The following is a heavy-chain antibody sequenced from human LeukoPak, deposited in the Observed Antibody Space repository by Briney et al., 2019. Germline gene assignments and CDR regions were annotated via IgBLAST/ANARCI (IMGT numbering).Heavy chain of an antibody. CDR1: GGSISTYY. V-gene: IGHV4-59*12. J-gene: IGHJ5*01. D-gene: IGHD2-15*01. Sequence: EASETLSLTCTVSGGSISTYYWTWIRQPPGKGLEWVGCIYYTGYTGYNPSLTSRVTISLDTSKNQFSLKLSSVTAADTAVYYCARDIAINWFYSWGQGTLVTVSS. CDR3: ARDIAINWFYS. CDR2: IYYTGYT.